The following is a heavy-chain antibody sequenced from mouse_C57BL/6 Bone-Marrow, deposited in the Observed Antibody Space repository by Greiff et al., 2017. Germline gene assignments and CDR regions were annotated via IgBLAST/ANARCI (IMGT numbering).Heavy chain of an antibody. CDR1: GYTFTSYW. CDR3: ARGGLRGYFDV. CDR2: IHPNSGST. D-gene: IGHD2-4*01. Sequence: QVQLKESGAELVKPGASVQLSCKASGYTFTSYWMHWVKQRPGQGLEWIGMIHPNSGSTNYNEKFKSKATLTVDKSSSTAYMQLSSLTSEDSAVYYCARGGLRGYFDVWGTGTTVTVSS. J-gene: IGHJ1*03. V-gene: IGHV1-64*01.